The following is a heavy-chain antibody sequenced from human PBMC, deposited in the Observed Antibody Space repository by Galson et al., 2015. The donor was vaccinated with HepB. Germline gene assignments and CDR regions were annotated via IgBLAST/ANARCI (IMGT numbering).Heavy chain of an antibody. CDR2: ISGSGGST. Sequence: SLRLSCAASGFTFSSYAMNWVRQAPGKGLEWVSVISGSGGSTYYADSVKGRFTISRDNSKNTLSLQMNSLRAEDPALYYCAKSGQWPRGGYFDYWGQGTLVTVSS. V-gene: IGHV3-23*01. J-gene: IGHJ4*02. CDR3: AKSGQWPRGGYFDY. D-gene: IGHD6-19*01. CDR1: GFTFSSYA.